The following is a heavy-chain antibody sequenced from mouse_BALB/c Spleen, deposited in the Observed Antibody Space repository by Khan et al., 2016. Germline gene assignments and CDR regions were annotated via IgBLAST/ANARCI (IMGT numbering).Heavy chain of an antibody. J-gene: IGHJ3*01. D-gene: IGHD1-2*01. CDR3: ARGGPHYYGSACFAY. Sequence: EVELVEPGGGLVQPGGSLRLSCATSGFTFTDYYMSWVRKPPGKALEWLGFIRNKANGYTTEYSASVKGRFTISRDNSRSILYLPMNTLRAEDSATCSCARGGPHYYGSACFAYWGQGTLVTVSA. CDR1: GFTFTDYY. CDR2: IRNKANGYTT. V-gene: IGHV7-3*02.